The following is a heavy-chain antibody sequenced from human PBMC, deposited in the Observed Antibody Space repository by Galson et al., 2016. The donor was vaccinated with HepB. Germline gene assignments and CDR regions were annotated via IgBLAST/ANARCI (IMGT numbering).Heavy chain of an antibody. Sequence: SVKVSCEASGFTFTKSAMHWVRQAPGQRLEWMGWVNGGTGHTKDSQTFQGRVTITRDTSAITVYMELSSLRAQDQAVYYCASQLFYVVWGGFDYWGQGTLVTVSS. CDR2: VNGGTGHT. J-gene: IGHJ4*02. V-gene: IGHV1-3*01. CDR1: GFTFTKSA. CDR3: ASQLFYVVWGGFDY. D-gene: IGHD2-21*01.